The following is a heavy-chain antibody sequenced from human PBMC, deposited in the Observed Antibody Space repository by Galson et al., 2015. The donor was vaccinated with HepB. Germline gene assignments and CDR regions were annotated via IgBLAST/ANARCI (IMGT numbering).Heavy chain of an antibody. V-gene: IGHV3-48*04. CDR2: ISSSSTI. CDR1: GFTFSSYS. Sequence: LRLSCAASGFTFSSYSMNWVRQAPGKGLEWVSYISSSSTIYYADFVKGRFTISRDNAKNSLYLQMNSLRAEDTAVYYCARGMGEYYFDYWGQGTLVTVSS. J-gene: IGHJ4*02. CDR3: ARGMGEYYFDY. D-gene: IGHD3-16*01.